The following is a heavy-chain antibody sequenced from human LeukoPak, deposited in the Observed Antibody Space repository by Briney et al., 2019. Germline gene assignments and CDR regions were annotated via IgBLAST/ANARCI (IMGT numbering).Heavy chain of an antibody. D-gene: IGHD3-3*01. CDR2: IYSGGST. Sequence: GGSLRLSCAASGFTVSSNYMSWVRQAPGKGLEWVSVIYSGGSTYYADSVKGRFTISRDNSKNTLYLQMNSLRAEDTAVYYCARDLNDFWSGLSWALGYWGQGTLVTVSS. V-gene: IGHV3-53*01. J-gene: IGHJ4*02. CDR3: ARDLNDFWSGLSWALGY. CDR1: GFTVSSNY.